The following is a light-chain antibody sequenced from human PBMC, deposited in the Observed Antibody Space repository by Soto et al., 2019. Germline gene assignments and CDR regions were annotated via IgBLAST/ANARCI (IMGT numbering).Light chain of an antibody. V-gene: IGLV1-51*01. CDR1: ASNVGTQF. Sequence: QSVLMQPPSVSAAPGQRVTVSCAGSASNVGTQFVSWYQHRPGAAPTLLIYDDDKRPSEIPDRFSASKSDTSATLTITGVQTGDEADYYCGTWDTGLTAGVFGGGTQLTVL. CDR3: GTWDTGLTAGV. J-gene: IGLJ3*02. CDR2: DDD.